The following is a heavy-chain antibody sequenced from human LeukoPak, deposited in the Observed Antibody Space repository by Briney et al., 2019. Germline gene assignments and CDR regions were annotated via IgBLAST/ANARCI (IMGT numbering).Heavy chain of an antibody. Sequence: GGSLRLSCAASGFTFSSYGMHWVRQAPGKGLEWVAVISYDGSNKYYADSVKGRFTISRDNSKNTLYLQMNSLRAEDTAVYYCAKAVGSYYYYYYGMDVWGQGTTVTVSS. D-gene: IGHD1-26*01. V-gene: IGHV3-30*18. J-gene: IGHJ6*02. CDR3: AKAVGSYYYYYYGMDV. CDR1: GFTFSSYG. CDR2: ISYDGSNK.